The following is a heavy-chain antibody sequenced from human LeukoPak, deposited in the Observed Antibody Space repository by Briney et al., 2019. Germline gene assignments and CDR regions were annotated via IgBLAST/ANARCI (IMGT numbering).Heavy chain of an antibody. CDR1: GYTFTGYY. CDR2: IKPNSGGT. D-gene: IGHD3-22*01. CDR3: ARDYYYRGPFDY. Sequence: ASVTVSCKASGYTFTGYYMHWVRQAPGQGLEWMGWIKPNSGGTNYAQKVQGRVTMTRDTSISTAYMELSRLRSDDTAVYYWARDYYYRGPFDYWGQGTLVTVSS. J-gene: IGHJ4*02. V-gene: IGHV1-2*02.